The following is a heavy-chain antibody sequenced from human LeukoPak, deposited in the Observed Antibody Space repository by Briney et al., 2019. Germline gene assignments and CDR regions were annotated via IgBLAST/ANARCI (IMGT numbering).Heavy chain of an antibody. D-gene: IGHD6-19*01. CDR3: ARVIPVAGYYYYGLDV. Sequence: GGSLRLSCAASGFAFSSYTMNWVRQAPGKGQEWVSSISSSGSYIYYADSLKGRFTVSRDNAKNSLYLQMNSLRAGDTAVYYCARVIPVAGYYYYGLDVWGQGTTVTVSS. V-gene: IGHV3-21*06. J-gene: IGHJ6*02. CDR1: GFAFSSYT. CDR2: ISSSGSYI.